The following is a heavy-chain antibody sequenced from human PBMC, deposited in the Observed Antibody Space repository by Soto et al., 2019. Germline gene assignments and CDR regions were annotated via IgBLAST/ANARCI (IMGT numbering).Heavy chain of an antibody. V-gene: IGHV1-18*04. CDR1: GYTFNTYS. Sequence: ASVKVSCKASGYTFNTYSISWVRQAPGQGLEWMGLISPYNGTTKYAAKFQGEMTMTTDTATSTAYMELSSLRSEDTAVYYCARGGYFDSSNYLAYWGLGTLVTVSS. CDR3: ARGGYFDSSNYLAY. J-gene: IGHJ4*02. CDR2: ISPYNGTT. D-gene: IGHD3-22*01.